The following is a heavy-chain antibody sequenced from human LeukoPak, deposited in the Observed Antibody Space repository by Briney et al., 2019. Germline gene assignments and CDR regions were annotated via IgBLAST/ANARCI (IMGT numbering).Heavy chain of an antibody. Sequence: GGSLRLSCAASGFTFSSYWMHWVRQAPGKGLEWVSAISGSGDKTHYADSVKGRFTISRDNSKSVLYMQLNNLRLEDTAVYYCGEGHWGRGTLVTVSS. CDR3: GEGH. CDR2: ISGSGDKT. CDR1: GFTFSSYW. V-gene: IGHV3-23*01. J-gene: IGHJ4*02.